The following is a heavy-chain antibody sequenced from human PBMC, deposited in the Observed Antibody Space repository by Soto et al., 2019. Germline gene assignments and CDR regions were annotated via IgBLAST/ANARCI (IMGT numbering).Heavy chain of an antibody. CDR1: GFTFSSYW. J-gene: IGHJ6*03. D-gene: IGHD3-3*01. CDR2: INSDGSST. CDR3: ARDGYDFWREYYYYYYMDV. V-gene: IGHV3-74*01. Sequence: PGGSLRLSCAASGFTFSSYWMHWVRQAPGKGLVWVSRINSDGSSTSYADSVKSRFTISRDNAKNTLYLQMNSLRAEDTAVYYCARDGYDFWREYYYYYYMDVWGKGTTVTVSS.